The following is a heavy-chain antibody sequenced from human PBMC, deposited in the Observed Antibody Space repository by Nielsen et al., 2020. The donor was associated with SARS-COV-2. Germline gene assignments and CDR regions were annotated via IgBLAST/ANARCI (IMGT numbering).Heavy chain of an antibody. CDR3: ATGAAAGTGNYYYGMDV. CDR2: ISWNSGSI. CDR1: GFTFDDYA. J-gene: IGHJ6*02. D-gene: IGHD6-13*01. Sequence: GGSLRLSCAASGFTFDDYAMHWVRQAPGKGLEWVSGISWNSGSIGYADSVKGRFTISRGNAKNSLYLQMNSLRAEDTALYYCATGAAAGTGNYYYGMDVWGQGTTVTVSS. V-gene: IGHV3-9*01.